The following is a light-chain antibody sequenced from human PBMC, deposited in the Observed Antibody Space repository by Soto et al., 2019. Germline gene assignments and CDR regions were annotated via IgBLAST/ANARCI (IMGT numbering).Light chain of an antibody. Sequence: IPMTQSPSSLSASVGDRVSITCRASQSIGDHLNWYQQKPGKAPNLLIYGASSLQSGVPSRFSGSGSGTDFTLTITSLQPEDLATYYCQHFHTTPTFGQGTKLEIK. CDR1: QSIGDH. J-gene: IGKJ2*01. V-gene: IGKV1-39*01. CDR2: GAS. CDR3: QHFHTTPT.